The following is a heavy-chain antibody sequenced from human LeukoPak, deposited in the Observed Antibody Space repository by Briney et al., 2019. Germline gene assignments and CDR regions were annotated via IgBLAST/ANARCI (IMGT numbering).Heavy chain of an antibody. CDR3: ARDTLYSSGWYGGDFDY. J-gene: IGHJ4*02. CDR1: GFTFSSYS. V-gene: IGHV3-48*01. CDR2: ISSSSSTI. D-gene: IGHD6-19*01. Sequence: GGSLRLSCAASGFTFSSYSMNWVRQAPGKGLEWVSYISSSSSTIYYADSVKGRFTISRDNAKNSLYLQMNSLRAEDTAVYYCARDTLYSSGWYGGDFDYWGQGTPVTVSS.